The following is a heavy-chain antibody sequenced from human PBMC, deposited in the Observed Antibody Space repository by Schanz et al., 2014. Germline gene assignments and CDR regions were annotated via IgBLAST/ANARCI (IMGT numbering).Heavy chain of an antibody. CDR1: GFAFSSYG. Sequence: EVQLLESGGGLVQPGGSLRLSCLASGFAFSSYGMNWLRQAPGKGLEWVSALSEGGGGTHYADSVRGRFTISSDSSKNTLYLQMSSLRADDTAVYYCAKSQGSSFDSWGQGTLVTVSS. V-gene: IGHV3-23*01. CDR2: LSEGGGGT. D-gene: IGHD6-13*01. CDR3: AKSQGSSFDS. J-gene: IGHJ4*02.